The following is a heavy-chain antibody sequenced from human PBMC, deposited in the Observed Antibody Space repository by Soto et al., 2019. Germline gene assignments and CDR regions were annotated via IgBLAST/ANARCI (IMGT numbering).Heavy chain of an antibody. CDR2: INHSGST. J-gene: IGHJ4*02. D-gene: IGHD2-8*02. V-gene: IGHV4-34*01. Sequence: QVQLQQWGAGLLKPSETLSLTCAVYGGSFSGYYWTWIRQPPGTGLAWIGEINHSGSTNYNPSPKSRVTISVDTSKNQFSLKLTSVTAADTAVYYCARDKITGLFDYWGQGTLVTVSS. CDR1: GGSFSGYY. CDR3: ARDKITGLFDY.